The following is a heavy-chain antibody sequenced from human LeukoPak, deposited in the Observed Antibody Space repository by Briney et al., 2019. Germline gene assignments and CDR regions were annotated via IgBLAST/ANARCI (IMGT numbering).Heavy chain of an antibody. J-gene: IGHJ4*02. V-gene: IGHV5-51*01. CDR3: ARRAVTHFDY. CDR2: IYHGYSDT. Sequence: GASLNISGMCAGYSFTCYWLGGLRQMPGEDVEGMGIIYHGYSDTRYGPSCQGQVTIAADKSISTADLQWSSLKASDTAMYYCARRAVTHFDYGGRGTLVSVSS. CDR1: GYSFTCYW. D-gene: IGHD4-17*01.